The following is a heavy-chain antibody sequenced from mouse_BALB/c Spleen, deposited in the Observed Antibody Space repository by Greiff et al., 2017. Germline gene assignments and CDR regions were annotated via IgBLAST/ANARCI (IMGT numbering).Heavy chain of an antibody. CDR3: ARDSAY. CDR1: GFTFSSFG. Sequence: EVQLQESGGGLVQPGGSLKLSCAASGFTFSSFGMHWVRQAPEKGLEWVAYISSGSSTIYYADTVKGRFTISRDNAKNNLYLRMSSLKSEDTAMYYCARDSAYWGQGTLVTVSA. CDR2: ISSGSSTI. V-gene: IGHV5-17*03. J-gene: IGHJ3*01.